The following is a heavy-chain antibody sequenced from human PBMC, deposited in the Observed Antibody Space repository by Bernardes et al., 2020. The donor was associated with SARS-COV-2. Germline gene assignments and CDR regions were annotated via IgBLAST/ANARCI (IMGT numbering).Heavy chain of an antibody. CDR3: ATYLAGAGGRGY. CDR2: IYYSGST. V-gene: IGHV4-39*07. D-gene: IGHD3-10*01. J-gene: IGHJ4*02. CDR1: GGSISSSSYY. Sequence: SETLSLTCTVSGGSISSSSYYWGWIRQPPGKGLEWIGSIYYSGSTYYNPSLKSRVTISVDTSKNQFSLKLSSVTAADTAVYYCATYLAGAGGRGYWGRGTLVTVSS.